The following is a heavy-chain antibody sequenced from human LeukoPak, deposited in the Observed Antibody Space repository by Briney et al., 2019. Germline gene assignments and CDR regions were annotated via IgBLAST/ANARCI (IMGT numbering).Heavy chain of an antibody. CDR3: ARGTIGGNPASAY. J-gene: IGHJ4*02. CDR1: GFTFSTYE. V-gene: IGHV3-21*06. CDR2: IGTDGYS. D-gene: IGHD4-23*01. Sequence: GGSLRFSCAASGFTFSTYEMTWVRQAPGKGLEWVSSIGTDGYSYSAVSVKGRFTISRDNAKSTLYLQMDSLTVEDTALYYCARGTIGGNPASAYWGQGTLVTVSS.